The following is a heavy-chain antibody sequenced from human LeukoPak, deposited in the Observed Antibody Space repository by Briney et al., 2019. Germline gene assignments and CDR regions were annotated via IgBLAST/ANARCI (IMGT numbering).Heavy chain of an antibody. J-gene: IGHJ6*04. D-gene: IGHD2-15*01. Sequence: ASVKVSCKASGYTFTSYDINWVRQATGQGLEWMGWVNPNSGNTGYAQKFQGRVTMTRNTSISTAYMELSSLRSEDTAVYYCARALSKDIVVVVAAEMDVWGKGTTVTVSS. CDR2: VNPNSGNT. V-gene: IGHV1-8*01. CDR3: ARALSKDIVVVVAAEMDV. CDR1: GYTFTSYD.